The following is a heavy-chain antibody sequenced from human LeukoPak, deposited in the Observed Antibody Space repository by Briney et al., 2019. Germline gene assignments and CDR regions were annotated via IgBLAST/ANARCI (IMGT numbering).Heavy chain of an antibody. J-gene: IGHJ4*02. CDR2: ISSSSSYI. CDR3: AREGYSNYGGGDFDY. CDR1: GFTFSSYA. V-gene: IGHV3-21*01. D-gene: IGHD4-11*01. Sequence: GGSLRLSCAASGFTFSSYAMSWVRQAPGKGLEWVSSISSSSSYIYYADSVKGRFTISRDNAKNSLYLQMNSLRAEDTAVYYCAREGYSNYGGGDFDYWGQGTLVTVSS.